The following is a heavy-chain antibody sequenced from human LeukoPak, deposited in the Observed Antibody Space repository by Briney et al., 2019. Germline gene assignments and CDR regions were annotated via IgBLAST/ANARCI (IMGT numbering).Heavy chain of an antibody. Sequence: SETLSLTCTVSGGSISSYYWSWIRQPPGKGLEWIGYIYYTGSTNYNPSLTSRVTISVDTSKNQFSLKLTSVTAADTAVYYCARRIVGANIDAFDIWGQGTMVTVSS. CDR3: ARRIVGANIDAFDI. J-gene: IGHJ3*02. CDR1: GGSISSYY. D-gene: IGHD1-26*01. CDR2: IYYTGST. V-gene: IGHV4-59*08.